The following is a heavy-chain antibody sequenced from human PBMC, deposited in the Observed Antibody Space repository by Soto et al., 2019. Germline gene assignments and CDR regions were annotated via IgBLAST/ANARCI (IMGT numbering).Heavy chain of an antibody. J-gene: IGHJ3*02. D-gene: IGHD4-17*01. V-gene: IGHV1-69*02. CDR3: ATSSGDTVTTWNAFDI. CDR2: IIPILGIA. Sequence: SVKVSCKASGGSLSSYTISGVRQAPGQGLEWMGRIIPILGIANYAQKFQGRVTITADKSTSTAYMELSSLRSEDTAVYYCATSSGDTVTTWNAFDIWCQGTMVTVSS. CDR1: GGSLSSYT.